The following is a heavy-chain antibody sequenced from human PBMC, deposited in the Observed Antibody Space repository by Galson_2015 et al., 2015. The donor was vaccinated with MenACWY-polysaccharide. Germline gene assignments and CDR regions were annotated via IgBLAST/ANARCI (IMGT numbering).Heavy chain of an antibody. CDR2: ISWNSGSI. Sequence: SLRLSCAASGFTFDDYAMHWVRQAPGKGLEWVAGISWNSGSIGYADSVKGRVTISRDSAKNSLHLQMNSLRPEDTALYYCAKVSRHYTDYSYYGMDVWGQGTTVTVSS. J-gene: IGHJ6*02. V-gene: IGHV3-9*01. D-gene: IGHD2-2*02. CDR1: GFTFDDYA. CDR3: AKVSRHYTDYSYYGMDV.